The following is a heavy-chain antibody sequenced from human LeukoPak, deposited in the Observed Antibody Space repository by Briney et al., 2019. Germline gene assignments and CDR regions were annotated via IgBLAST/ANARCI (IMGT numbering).Heavy chain of an antibody. CDR2: ISAYNGNT. J-gene: IGHJ4*02. V-gene: IGHV1-18*01. CDR1: GYTFTSYG. CDR3: ARDERRGYSYGYKGPFLDY. Sequence: GASVKVSCKASGYTFTSYGISWVRQAPGQGLEWMGWISAYNGNTNYAQKLQGRVTMTTDTSTSTAYMELRSLRSDDTAVYYCARDERRGYSYGYKGPFLDYWGQGTLVTVSS. D-gene: IGHD5-18*01.